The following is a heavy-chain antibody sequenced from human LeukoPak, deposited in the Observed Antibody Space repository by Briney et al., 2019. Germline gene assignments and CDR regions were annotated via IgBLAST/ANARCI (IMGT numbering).Heavy chain of an antibody. Sequence: PGGSLRLSCAASGFTFNNAWMSWVRQAPGKGLEWVGRIKTNSDGGTTDYAAPVKGRFTISRDDSKNTLDLQMNSLKTEDTAVYYCITGRAARRSLDIWGQGTMVTVSS. D-gene: IGHD6-13*01. V-gene: IGHV3-15*01. CDR1: GFTFNNAW. CDR2: IKTNSDGGTT. CDR3: ITGRAARRSLDI. J-gene: IGHJ3*02.